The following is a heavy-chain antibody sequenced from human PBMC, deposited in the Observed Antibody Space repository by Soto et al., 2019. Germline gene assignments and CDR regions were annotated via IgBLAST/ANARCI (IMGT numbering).Heavy chain of an antibody. CDR2: IKQDGSEK. Sequence: EVQLVESGGGLVQPGGSLRLSCAASGFTFSSYWMSWVRQAPGKGLEWVANIKQDGSEKYYVDSVKGRFTISRDNAKNSLYLQMNSLRAEDTAVYYCAREDCTNGVCYWAGYMDGWGKGTTVTVSS. J-gene: IGHJ6*03. CDR3: AREDCTNGVCYWAGYMDG. D-gene: IGHD2-8*01. CDR1: GFTFSSYW. V-gene: IGHV3-7*01.